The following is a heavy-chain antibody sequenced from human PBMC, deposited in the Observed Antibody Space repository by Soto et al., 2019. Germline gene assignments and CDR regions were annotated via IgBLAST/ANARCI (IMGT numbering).Heavy chain of an antibody. CDR1: GFTFSGYW. D-gene: IGHD5-12*01. V-gene: IGHV3-7*05. CDR2: MKQDGSEN. J-gene: IGHJ4*02. CDR3: ARARRTGYTGYDCDC. Sequence: GGSLRLSCAASGFTFSGYWMTWVRQAPGKGLEWVASMKQDGSENFYVDSVKGRFTISRDDAKNSLYLQMNSLRVEDTAVYYCARARRTGYTGYDCDCWGQGSLVTVSS.